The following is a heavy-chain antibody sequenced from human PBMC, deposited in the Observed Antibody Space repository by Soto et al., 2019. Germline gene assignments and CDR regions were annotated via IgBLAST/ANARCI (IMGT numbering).Heavy chain of an antibody. J-gene: IGHJ6*03. CDR3: AKDGFGGVINPRYYYYRDV. CDR2: ISGSGGST. D-gene: IGHD3-16*02. CDR1: GFTFSSYA. Sequence: PGGSLRLSCAASGFTFSSYAMSWVRQAPGKGLEWVSAISGSGGSTYYADSVKGRFTISRDNSKNTLYLQMNSLRAEDTAVYYRAKDGFGGVINPRYYYYRDVWGKGTTVPVSS. V-gene: IGHV3-23*01.